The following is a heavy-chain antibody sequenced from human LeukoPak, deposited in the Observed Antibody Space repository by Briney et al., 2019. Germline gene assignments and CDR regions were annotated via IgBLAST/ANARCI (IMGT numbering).Heavy chain of an antibody. CDR1: GGSISISNW. J-gene: IGHJ6*02. CDR3: ASLAYGTVPGTVGYYYYGMDV. V-gene: IGHV4-4*02. CDR2: IYHSGST. D-gene: IGHD6-19*01. Sequence: TSETLSLTCAVSGGSISISNWWSWVRQPPGKGLEWIGEIYHSGSTNFNPSLKSRVTISVDKSKNQFSLTLSSVTAADTAVYYCASLAYGTVPGTVGYYYYGMDVWGQGTTVTVSS.